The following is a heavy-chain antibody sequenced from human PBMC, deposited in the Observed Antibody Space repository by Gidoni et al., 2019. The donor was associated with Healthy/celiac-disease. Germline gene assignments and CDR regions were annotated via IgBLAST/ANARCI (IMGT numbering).Heavy chain of an antibody. CDR3: ARSLYDILTGLHNWFDP. CDR1: GGSISSGGYY. D-gene: IGHD3-9*01. Sequence: QVQLQESGPGLVKPSQTLSLTCTVSGGSISSGGYYWSWIRQHPGKGLEWIGYIYYSGSTYYNPSLKSRVTISVDTSKNQFSLKLSSVTAADTAVYYCARSLYDILTGLHNWFDPWGQGTLVTVSS. CDR2: IYYSGST. V-gene: IGHV4-31*03. J-gene: IGHJ5*02.